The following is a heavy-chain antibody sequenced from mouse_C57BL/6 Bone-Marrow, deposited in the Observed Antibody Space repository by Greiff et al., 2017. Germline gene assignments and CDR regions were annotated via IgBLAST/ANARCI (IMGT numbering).Heavy chain of an antibody. CDR1: GYTFTSYW. CDR3: ARSVITSVVEGY. Sequence: QVQLQQPGAELVKPGASVKLSCKASGYTFTSYWMHWVKQRPGQGLEWIGMIHPNSGSTNYNEKFKSKDTLTVDKSSSTVYMQLSSLTAEDSAVYYCARSVITSVVEGYWGQGTLVTVSA. D-gene: IGHD1-1*01. CDR2: IHPNSGST. J-gene: IGHJ3*01. V-gene: IGHV1-64*01.